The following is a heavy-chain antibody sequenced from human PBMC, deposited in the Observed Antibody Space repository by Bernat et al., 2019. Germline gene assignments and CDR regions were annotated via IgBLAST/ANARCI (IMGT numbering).Heavy chain of an antibody. D-gene: IGHD3-22*01. J-gene: IGHJ4*02. CDR1: GFTFSSYS. V-gene: IGHV3-48*01. CDR3: ARDRSSDYDPHFDY. Sequence: EVQLVDSGGGLVQPGGSLRLSCAASGFTFSSYSMNWVRQAPGKGLEWVSYISSSSTIFYADSVKGRFTISRDNAKNSLYLQMISLRAEDTAVYYCARDRSSDYDPHFDYWGQGTLVTVSS. CDR2: ISSSSTI.